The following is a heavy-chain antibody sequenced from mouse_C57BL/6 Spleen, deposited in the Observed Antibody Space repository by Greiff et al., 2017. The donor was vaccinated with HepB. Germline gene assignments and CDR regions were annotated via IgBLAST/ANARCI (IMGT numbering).Heavy chain of an antibody. Sequence: VQLQQSGPELVKPGASVKISCKASGYTFTDYYMNWVKQSHGKSLEWIGDINPNNGGTSYNQKFKGKATLTVDKSSSTAYMELRSLTSEDSAFYYCATAYYGSSFPDYWGQGTTLTVSS. V-gene: IGHV1-26*01. CDR2: INPNNGGT. D-gene: IGHD1-1*01. J-gene: IGHJ2*01. CDR3: ATAYYGSSFPDY. CDR1: GYTFTDYY.